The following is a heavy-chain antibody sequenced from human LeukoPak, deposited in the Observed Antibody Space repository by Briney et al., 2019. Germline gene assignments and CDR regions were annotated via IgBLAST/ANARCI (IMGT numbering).Heavy chain of an antibody. V-gene: IGHV3-74*01. D-gene: IGHD6-19*01. CDR1: GFTFSSYW. CDR3: ARMSSSGWLPGVDAFDI. CDR2: INSDGSST. J-gene: IGHJ3*02. Sequence: GGSLRLSCAASGFTFSSYWMHWVRQAPGKGLVWVSRINSDGSSTSYADCVKGRFTISRDNAKNTLYLQMNSLRAEDTAVYYCARMSSSGWLPGVDAFDIWGQGTMVTVSS.